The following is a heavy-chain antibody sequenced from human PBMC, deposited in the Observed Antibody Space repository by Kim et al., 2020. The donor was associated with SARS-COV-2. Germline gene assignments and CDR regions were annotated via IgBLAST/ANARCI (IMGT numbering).Heavy chain of an antibody. CDR1: GYTFTTYV. CDR2: INTNTGNP. J-gene: IGHJ6*02. Sequence: ASVKVSCKASGYTFTTYVMNWVRQAPGQGLEWMGWINTNTGNPTYAQGFTGRFVFSLDTSVSTAYLQISSLKAEDTAVYYCARDARSGGTLYYFYGMDVWGQGTTVTVPS. CDR3: ARDARSGGTLYYFYGMDV. V-gene: IGHV7-4-1*02. D-gene: IGHD2-15*01.